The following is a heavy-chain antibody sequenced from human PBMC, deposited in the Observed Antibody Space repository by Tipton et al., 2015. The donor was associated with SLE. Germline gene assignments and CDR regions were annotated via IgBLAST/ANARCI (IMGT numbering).Heavy chain of an antibody. Sequence: TLSLTCTVSGGSFSSYYWSWIRQPPGKGLEWIGYTNYSGATNYNPSLKSRVTISVDTSMNQFSLKLSSVTAADTAVYYCARELFTGDTTRFFCSYFGYLCPGTPVTVSS. CDR3: ARELFTGDTTRFFCSYFGY. CDR2: TNYSGAT. V-gene: IGHV4-59*12. CDR1: GGSFSSYY. J-gene: IGHJ4*01. D-gene: IGHD2-8*02.